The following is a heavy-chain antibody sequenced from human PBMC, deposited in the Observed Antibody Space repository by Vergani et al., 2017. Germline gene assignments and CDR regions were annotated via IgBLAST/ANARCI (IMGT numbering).Heavy chain of an antibody. CDR3: ASPGYCSGGSCYPSYYYGMDV. J-gene: IGHJ6*02. V-gene: IGHV3-48*01. D-gene: IGHD2-15*01. Sequence: EVQLVESGGGLVQPGGSLRLSCAASGFTFRSYSMNWVRQAPGKGLEWVSYISSSSSTIYYADSVKGRFTISRDNAKNSLYLQMNSLRAEDTAVYYCASPGYCSGGSCYPSYYYGMDVWGQGTTVTVSS. CDR1: GFTFRSYS. CDR2: ISSSSSTI.